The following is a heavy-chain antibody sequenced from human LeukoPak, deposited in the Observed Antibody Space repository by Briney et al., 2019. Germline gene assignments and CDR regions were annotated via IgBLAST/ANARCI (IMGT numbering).Heavy chain of an antibody. D-gene: IGHD2-21*02. Sequence: SETLSLTCAVYGGSFSGYYWSWIRQPPGKGLEWIGEINHSGSTNYNPSLKSRVTISVDTSKNQFSLKLSSVTAADTAVYYCARRSPLVAVTTAHYYDYWGPGTLVTVSS. J-gene: IGHJ4*02. CDR2: INHSGST. CDR1: GGSFSGYY. V-gene: IGHV4-34*01. CDR3: ARRSPLVAVTTAHYYDY.